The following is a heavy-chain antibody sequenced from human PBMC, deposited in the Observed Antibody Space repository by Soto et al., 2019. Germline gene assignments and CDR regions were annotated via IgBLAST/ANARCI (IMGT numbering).Heavy chain of an antibody. CDR2: IYYSGST. CDR1: GCPISVTTYH. CDR3: ARGPTTEKVDS. V-gene: IGHV4-39*02. Sequence: SDALSPTSIYSGCPISVTTYHWGWIRQPPGKGLEWIGSIYYSGSTYYNPSLKSRVTISVDTSKNHFSLKLTSVTAADTAMYYCARGPTTEKVDSWGQG. J-gene: IGHJ4*02.